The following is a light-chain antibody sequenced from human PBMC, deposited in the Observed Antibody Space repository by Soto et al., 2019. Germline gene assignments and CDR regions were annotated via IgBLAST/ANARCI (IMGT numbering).Light chain of an antibody. CDR2: EVA. V-gene: IGLV2-8*01. Sequence: QSVLTQPPSASGSPGQSVTISCGGTSSDVGAYNYVSWYQQHPGKAPKLMIYEVAKRPSGVPDRFSGSKSGTTASLTVSGLQPEDEADYYCISYAGSTNFFVFGTGTKVTIL. CDR1: SSDVGAYNY. J-gene: IGLJ1*01. CDR3: ISYAGSTNFFV.